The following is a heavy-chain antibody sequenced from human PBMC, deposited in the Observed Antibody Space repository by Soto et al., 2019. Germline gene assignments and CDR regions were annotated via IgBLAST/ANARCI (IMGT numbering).Heavy chain of an antibody. V-gene: IGHV4-4*02. Sequence: QVQLQESGPGLVKPSGTLSLTCAVSGGSISSSNWWSWVRQPPGKGLEWIGEIYHSGSTNYNPSLKSRVTLSVDKSKNQFSLKLSSVTAADTAVYYCARVYCSGGSCYLGGYFQHWGQGTLVTVSS. D-gene: IGHD2-15*01. CDR2: IYHSGST. J-gene: IGHJ1*01. CDR3: ARVYCSGGSCYLGGYFQH. CDR1: GGSISSSNW.